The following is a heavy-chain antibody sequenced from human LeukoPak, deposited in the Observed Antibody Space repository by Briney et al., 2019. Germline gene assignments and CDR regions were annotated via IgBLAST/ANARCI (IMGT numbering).Heavy chain of an antibody. V-gene: IGHV3-21*01. Sequence: GGSLRLSCAASGFTFSSYSMNWVRQAPGKGLEWVSSISSSSSYIYYADSVKGRFTISRDNAKNSLYLQMNSLRAEDTAVYYCARDRYSQYQLPTMGDYWGQGTLVTVSS. CDR3: ARDRYSQYQLPTMGDY. CDR1: GFTFSSYS. J-gene: IGHJ4*02. CDR2: ISSSSSYI. D-gene: IGHD2-2*01.